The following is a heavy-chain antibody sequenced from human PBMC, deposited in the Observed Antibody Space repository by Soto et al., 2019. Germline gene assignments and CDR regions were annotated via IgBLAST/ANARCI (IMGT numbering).Heavy chain of an antibody. J-gene: IGHJ6*02. CDR3: ARILLRRRSYYYYDMDV. CDR1: GYTFTDYY. V-gene: IGHV1-2*02. CDR2: INPNSGGT. D-gene: IGHD2-15*01. Sequence: ASVKVSCKASGYTFTDYYMHWVRQAPGQGLEWMGWINPNSGGTNYAQKFQGRVTMTRDTSISTAYMELSRLRSDDTAVYYCARILLRRRSYYYYDMDVWGQGTTVTVSS.